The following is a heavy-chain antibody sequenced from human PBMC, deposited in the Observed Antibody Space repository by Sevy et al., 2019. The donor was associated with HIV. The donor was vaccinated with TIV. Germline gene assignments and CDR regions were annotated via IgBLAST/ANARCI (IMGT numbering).Heavy chain of an antibody. J-gene: IGHJ4*02. D-gene: IGHD3-22*01. CDR2: IKQDGSEK. CDR1: GFTFSRYW. V-gene: IGHV3-7*01. CDR3: ARVKDDSSGYRFDY. Sequence: GGSLRLSCAASGFTFSRYWMSWVRQAPGKGLEWVANIKQDGSEKYYVDSVKGRFTISRDNAKNSLYLQMNSLRADDTAVYYCARVKDDSSGYRFDYWDQGTLVTVSS.